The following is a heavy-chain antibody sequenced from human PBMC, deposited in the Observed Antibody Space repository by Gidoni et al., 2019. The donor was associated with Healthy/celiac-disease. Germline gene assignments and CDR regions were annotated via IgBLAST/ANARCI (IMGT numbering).Heavy chain of an antibody. CDR3: ARAYFETPSWFDP. CDR2: IYYSGST. Sequence: QVQLQESGPGLVKPSETLSLTCTVSGGSISSYYWSWIRQPPGKGLEWIGYIYYSGSTNYNPSLKSRVTISVDTSKNQFSLKLSSVTAADTAVYYCARAYFETPSWFDPWGQGTLVTVSS. J-gene: IGHJ5*02. D-gene: IGHD3-3*01. CDR1: GGSISSYY. V-gene: IGHV4-59*01.